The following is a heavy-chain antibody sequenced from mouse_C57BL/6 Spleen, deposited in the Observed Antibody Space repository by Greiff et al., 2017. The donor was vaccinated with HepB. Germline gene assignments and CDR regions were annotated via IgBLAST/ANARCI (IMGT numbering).Heavy chain of an antibody. V-gene: IGHV3-6*01. Sequence: EVQLVESGPGLVKPSQSLSLTCSVTGYSITSGYYWNWIRQFPGNKLEWMGYISYDGSNNYNPSLKNRISITRDTSKNQFFLKLNSVTTEDTATYYCAREGRRDAMDYWGQGTSVTVSS. J-gene: IGHJ4*01. CDR1: GYSITSGYY. CDR2: ISYDGSN. CDR3: AREGRRDAMDY.